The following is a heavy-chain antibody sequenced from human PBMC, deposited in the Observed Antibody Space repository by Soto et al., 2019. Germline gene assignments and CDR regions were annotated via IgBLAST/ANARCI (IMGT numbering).Heavy chain of an antibody. J-gene: IGHJ4*02. V-gene: IGHV3-33*01. Sequence: PGGPLKLSCAASGLSFGILAFHWAGRAQGKGLEWVAAIWYDGSHKYHADSVKDRFTISRDNSKNTPYLQMDSLRAEDTAVYYCARGATIERGERDFDYWGQGALVTVSS. CDR1: GLSFGILA. D-gene: IGHD4-17*01. CDR3: ARGATIERGERDFDY. CDR2: IWYDGSHK.